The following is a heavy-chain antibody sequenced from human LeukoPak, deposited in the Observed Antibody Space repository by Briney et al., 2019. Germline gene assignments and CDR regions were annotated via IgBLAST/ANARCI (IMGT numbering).Heavy chain of an antibody. D-gene: IGHD3-10*01. V-gene: IGHV1-24*01. CDR3: AASYYYGARSYDYYYYMDV. CDR1: GYTLTELS. CDR2: FDPEGGET. Sequence: GASVKVSCKVSGYTLTELSMHWVRQAPGKGLEWMGGFDPEGGETIYAQKFQGRVTMTEDTSTDTAYMELSSLRSEDTAVYYCAASYYYGARSYDYYYYMDVWGKGTTVTVSS. J-gene: IGHJ6*03.